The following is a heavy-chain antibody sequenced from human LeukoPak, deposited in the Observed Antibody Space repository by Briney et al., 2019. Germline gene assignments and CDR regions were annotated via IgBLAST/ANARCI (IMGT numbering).Heavy chain of an antibody. V-gene: IGHV3-7*01. CDR2: IKPDGSAQ. CDR3: ANGGTYSSGP. J-gene: IGHJ5*02. D-gene: IGHD3-22*01. CDR1: GGSISSYY. Sequence: PSETLSLTCTVSGGSISSYYWSWVRQAPGRGLEWVATIKPDGSAQYYVGSVKGRFTISRDNAKNSLFLQINSLRAEDTAVYYCANGGTYSSGPWGQGTLVTVSS.